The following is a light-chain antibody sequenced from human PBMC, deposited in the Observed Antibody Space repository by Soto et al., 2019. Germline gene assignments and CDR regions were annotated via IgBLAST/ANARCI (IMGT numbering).Light chain of an antibody. V-gene: IGKV1-27*01. J-gene: IGKJ3*01. CDR1: QGISNY. CDR3: QKYNSAPEA. CDR2: AAS. Sequence: DIQMTQSPSSLSASIGDRVTITCRASQGISNYLAWHQQKPGKAPKVLIYAASTLHSGVPSRFSGSGSGTDFTLTISSLQPEDVATYYCQKYNSAPEAFVPGTKVDIK.